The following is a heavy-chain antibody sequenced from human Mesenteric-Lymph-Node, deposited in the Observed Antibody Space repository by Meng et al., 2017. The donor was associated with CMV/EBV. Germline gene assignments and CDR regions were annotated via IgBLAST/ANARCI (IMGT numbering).Heavy chain of an antibody. CDR2: INPINGGT. V-gene: IGHV1-2*02. D-gene: IGHD2-2*01. CDR3: AREVYCSSTSCSRVFDY. CDR1: YTFIAYY. J-gene: IGHJ4*02. Sequence: YTFIAYYIHWVRQAPGQGPEWMGSINPINGGTSYPQNFQGRVTMTRDTSISTAYMELSRLRSDDTAVYYCAREVYCSSTSCSRVFDYWGQGTLVTVSS.